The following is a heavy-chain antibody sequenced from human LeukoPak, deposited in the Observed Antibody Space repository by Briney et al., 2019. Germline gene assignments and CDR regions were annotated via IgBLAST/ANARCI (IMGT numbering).Heavy chain of an antibody. J-gene: IGHJ4*02. D-gene: IGHD4-17*01. V-gene: IGHV3-30*04. Sequence: GRSLRLSCAASGFTFSSYAMHWVRQAPGKGLEWVAVISYDGSNKYYADSVKGRFTISRDNSKNTLYLQMNSLRAEDTAVYYCARDTTTVTTSSAFDYWGQGTLVTVSS. CDR1: GFTFSSYA. CDR3: ARDTTTVTTSSAFDY. CDR2: ISYDGSNK.